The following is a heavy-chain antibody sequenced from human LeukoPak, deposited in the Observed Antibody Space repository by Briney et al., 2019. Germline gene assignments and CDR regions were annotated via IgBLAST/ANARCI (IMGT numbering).Heavy chain of an antibody. CDR2: IQFDGTYK. D-gene: IGHD4-17*01. Sequence: GGSLRLSCAASGFTFSSYAMHCVRQAPGKGLEWVAFIQFDGTYKFYADSVKARFTISRDNSKNTLYLQMNSLRAEDTAVYYCAKGRGYGDYVPFEYWGQGSLVTVSS. V-gene: IGHV3-30*02. J-gene: IGHJ4*02. CDR1: GFTFSSYA. CDR3: AKGRGYGDYVPFEY.